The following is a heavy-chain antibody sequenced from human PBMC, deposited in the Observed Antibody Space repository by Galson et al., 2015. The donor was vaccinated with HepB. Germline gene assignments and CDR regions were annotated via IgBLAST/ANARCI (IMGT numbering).Heavy chain of an antibody. J-gene: IGHJ4*02. D-gene: IGHD2-15*01. CDR1: GGTFRSYA. V-gene: IGHV1-69*06. CDR3: ARSDYCSGGSCYTFFDY. Sequence: SVKVSCKGSGGTFRSYAISWVRQAPGQGLEWMGGIIPIFDTANYAQKFQGRVTITADKSTHTAYMDLSTLRSEDTAVYFCARSDYCSGGSCYTFFDYWGQGTLVTVSS. CDR2: IIPIFDTA.